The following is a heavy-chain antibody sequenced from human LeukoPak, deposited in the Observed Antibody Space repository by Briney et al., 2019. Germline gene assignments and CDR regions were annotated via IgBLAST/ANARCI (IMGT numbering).Heavy chain of an antibody. CDR3: ARVFSFGGWYGLDY. V-gene: IGHV3-33*01. J-gene: IGHJ4*02. D-gene: IGHD6-19*01. CDR2: IWYDGSNK. CDR1: GFTFSSYG. Sequence: PGGSLRLSCAASGFTFSSYGMHWVRQAPGKGLEWVAVIWYDGSNKYYADSVKGRFTISRDNSKNTLYLQMNSLRAEDTAVYYCARVFSFGGWYGLDYWGQGTLVTVSS.